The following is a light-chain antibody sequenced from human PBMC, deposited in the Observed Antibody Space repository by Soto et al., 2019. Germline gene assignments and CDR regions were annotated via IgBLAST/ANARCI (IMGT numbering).Light chain of an antibody. CDR3: SSYTSSSTPVV. Sequence: QSVLTQPASVSGSPGQSITLSCTGTSSDVGGHNYVSWYQQHPGKAPKLMIYDVSNRPSGVSNRFSGSKSGNTASLTISGLQAEDEADYYCSSYTSSSTPVVFGGGTKLTVL. CDR2: DVS. J-gene: IGLJ2*01. V-gene: IGLV2-14*01. CDR1: SSDVGGHNY.